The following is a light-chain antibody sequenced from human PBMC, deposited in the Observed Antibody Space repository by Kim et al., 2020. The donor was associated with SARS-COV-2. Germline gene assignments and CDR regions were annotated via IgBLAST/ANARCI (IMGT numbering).Light chain of an antibody. CDR1: QSVSSK. CDR3: QQYNNWPFT. CDR2: GAS. Sequence: LSPGESATLSCRASQSVSSKLAWYQQKPGQAPRLLICGASTGATGFPARFSGGGSGTDFTLTISSLQSEDVAVYYCQQYNNWPFTFGGGTKVDIK. V-gene: IGKV3-15*01. J-gene: IGKJ4*01.